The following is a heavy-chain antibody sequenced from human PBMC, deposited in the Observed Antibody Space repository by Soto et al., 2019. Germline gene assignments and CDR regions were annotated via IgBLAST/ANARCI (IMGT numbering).Heavy chain of an antibody. CDR2: IYTDGSP. CDR3: TRGMVRGVSAFDI. V-gene: IGHV3-53*02. CDR1: GFTVSNNF. J-gene: IGHJ3*02. D-gene: IGHD3-10*01. Sequence: VQLVETGGALIQPGGSLRLSFAASGFTVSNNFMSWVRQAPGKALEWVSVIYTDGSPYYTDSVRGRFTISRDDSQNTVFLQMNNLRVEDTAVYYCTRGMVRGVSAFDICGQGTTVTVSS.